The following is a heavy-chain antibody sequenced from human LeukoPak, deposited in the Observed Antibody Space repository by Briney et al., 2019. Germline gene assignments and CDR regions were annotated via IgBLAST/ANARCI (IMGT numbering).Heavy chain of an antibody. J-gene: IGHJ4*02. CDR3: ARGSSDYYYDSSGYSDY. Sequence: GASVKVSCKASGYTFTSYDINWVRQATGQGLEWMGWMNPNSGNTGYAQKFQGRVTMTRNTSISTAYMELSSLRSEDTAVYYCARGSSDYYYDSSGYSDYWGQGTLVTVSS. D-gene: IGHD3-22*01. V-gene: IGHV1-8*01. CDR1: GYTFTSYD. CDR2: MNPNSGNT.